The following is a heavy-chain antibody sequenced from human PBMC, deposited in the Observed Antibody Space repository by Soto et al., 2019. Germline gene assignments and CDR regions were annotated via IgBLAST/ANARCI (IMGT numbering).Heavy chain of an antibody. Sequence: QVQLVQSGAEVKKPGASVTVSCKASGYTFSDYYLHWVRQAPGQGPEWMGWINPNSGDTKYAQKFRGRVNMTRDPSVRAGFMELNRLKSDDPAVYYCARESGGATATLDYYYFYMDVWGKGTTVTVSS. D-gene: IGHD5-12*01. CDR2: INPNSGDT. J-gene: IGHJ6*03. CDR1: GYTFSDYY. V-gene: IGHV1-2*02. CDR3: ARESGGATATLDYYYFYMDV.